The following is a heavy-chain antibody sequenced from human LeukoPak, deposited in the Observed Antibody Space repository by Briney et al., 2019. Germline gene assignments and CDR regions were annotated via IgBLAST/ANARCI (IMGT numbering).Heavy chain of an antibody. J-gene: IGHJ4*02. Sequence: SETLSLTCTVSGGSISSYYWTWIRQPPGKGLEWIGYFYDSGSTNYNPSLKSRVTISVDTSKNQFSLKLSSVTAADTAVYYCARGFGKIFGGVTYRYFDYWGQGTLVTVSS. CDR3: ARGFGKIFGGVTYRYFDY. V-gene: IGHV4-59*01. D-gene: IGHD3-3*01. CDR1: GGSISSYY. CDR2: FYDSGST.